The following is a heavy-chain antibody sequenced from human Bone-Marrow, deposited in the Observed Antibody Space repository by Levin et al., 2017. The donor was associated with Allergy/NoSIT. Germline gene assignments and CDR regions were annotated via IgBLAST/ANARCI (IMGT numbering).Heavy chain of an antibody. Sequence: GGSLRLSCVASGFTSGFTFSNYAMSWVRQAPGKGLQWVSGISGSGGTTYYADSVKGRFTISRDNPRNTLFLQVNSLRADDTAVYFCAKDQYFDSTGYYWDSWGQGTLVTVSS. CDR3: AKDQYFDSTGYYWDS. J-gene: IGHJ4*02. CDR2: ISGSGGTT. D-gene: IGHD3-22*01. CDR1: GFTFSNYA. V-gene: IGHV3-23*01.